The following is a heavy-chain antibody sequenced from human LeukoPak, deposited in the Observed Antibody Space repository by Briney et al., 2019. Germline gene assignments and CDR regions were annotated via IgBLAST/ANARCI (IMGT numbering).Heavy chain of an antibody. CDR2: ISIGGDT. J-gene: IGHJ3*02. Sequence: GSLRLSCVVSGFPFSDYDMHWVRQGAGKGLEWVSAISIGGDTYYPGSVKGRFSISRENARNSFYLQMNNLRVGDTALYYCARAHVGAGLAFDIWGQGTMVTVSS. D-gene: IGHD1-26*01. CDR1: GFPFSDYD. CDR3: ARAHVGAGLAFDI. V-gene: IGHV3-13*01.